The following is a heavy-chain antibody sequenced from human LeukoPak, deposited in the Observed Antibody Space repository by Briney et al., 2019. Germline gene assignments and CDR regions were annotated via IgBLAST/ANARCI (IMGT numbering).Heavy chain of an antibody. CDR3: ARVYGSDDAFDI. CDR2: IYYSGST. V-gene: IGHV4-39*07. J-gene: IGHJ3*02. CDR1: GGSISSGSYY. Sequence: SETLSLACTVSGGSISSGSYYWGWIRQPPGKGLEWIVSIYYSGSTYYNPSLKSRATISVDKSKNQFSLKLSSVTAADTAVYYCARVYGSDDAFDIWGQGTMVTVSS. D-gene: IGHD3-10*01.